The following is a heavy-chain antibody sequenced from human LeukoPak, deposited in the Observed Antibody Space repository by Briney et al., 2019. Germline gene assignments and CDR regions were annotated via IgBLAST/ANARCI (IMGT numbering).Heavy chain of an antibody. CDR1: GFTFSSYG. V-gene: IGHV3-30*02. CDR2: IWYDGSNK. Sequence: GGSLRLSCAASGFTFSSYGMHWVRQAPGKGLEWVAFIWYDGSNKYYADSVKGRFTISRDNSKNTLYLQMNSLRAEDTAVYYCAKDVVYTPYYGGNEDYWGQGTLVTVSS. CDR3: AKDVVYTPYYGGNEDY. D-gene: IGHD4-23*01. J-gene: IGHJ4*02.